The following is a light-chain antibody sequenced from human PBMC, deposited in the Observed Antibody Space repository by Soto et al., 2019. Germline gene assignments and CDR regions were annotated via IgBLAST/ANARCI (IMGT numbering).Light chain of an antibody. V-gene: IGKV1-39*01. CDR2: KAS. CDR1: RSISSW. Sequence: GGTVTITCRASRSISSWLAWYQQKPGIAPKLLIYKASTLQSGVPSRFSGSGSGTDFTLTISSLQPEDFATYYCQQSYSTPLTFGGGTKVDIK. J-gene: IGKJ4*01. CDR3: QQSYSTPLT.